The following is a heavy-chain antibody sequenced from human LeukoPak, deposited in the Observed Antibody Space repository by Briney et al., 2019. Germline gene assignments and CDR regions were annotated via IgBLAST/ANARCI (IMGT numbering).Heavy chain of an antibody. CDR3: ARIESSGSAIDI. Sequence: GGSLRLSCAASGFTFSDYYMTWIRQAPGKGLECFSYISDTGDTTYYADSVKGRFTISRDNAKNSLYLQMNSLRAEDTALYYCARIESSGSAIDIWGRGTMVTVSS. CDR2: ISDTGDTT. J-gene: IGHJ3*02. CDR1: GFTFSDYY. V-gene: IGHV3-11*01. D-gene: IGHD3-22*01.